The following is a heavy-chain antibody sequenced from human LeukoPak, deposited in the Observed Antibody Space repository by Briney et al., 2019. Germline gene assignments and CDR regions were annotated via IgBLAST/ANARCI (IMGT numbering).Heavy chain of an antibody. D-gene: IGHD3-10*01. V-gene: IGHV6-1*01. J-gene: IGHJ4*02. Sequence: SQTLSLTSAISGVGVSSDSAACNWVRPSPSRCLEWLGRTYYRSRWSNDYAVSVKSPITINPYTSKNQFSLQLNSVTPEDSAVYYCARGAYGSGSWRFNYWGQGTLVTVSS. CDR3: ARGAYGSGSWRFNY. CDR1: GVGVSSDSAA. CDR2: TYYRSRWSN.